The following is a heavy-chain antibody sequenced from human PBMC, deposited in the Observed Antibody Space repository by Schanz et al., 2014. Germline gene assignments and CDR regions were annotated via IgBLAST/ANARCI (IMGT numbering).Heavy chain of an antibody. CDR1: GFTFTDYY. V-gene: IGHV3-11*06. CDR3: TRDDFGASDY. D-gene: IGHD3-16*01. J-gene: IGHJ4*02. CDR2: ISHNTFYT. Sequence: QVQLVESGGGLVKPGGSLRLSCAASGFTFTDYYISWIRQAPGMGLEWVSYISHNTFYTDYADSVKGRFTISRDNAKNSVYLQMNPLRAEDTAIYYCTRDDFGASDYWGQGTLVTVSS.